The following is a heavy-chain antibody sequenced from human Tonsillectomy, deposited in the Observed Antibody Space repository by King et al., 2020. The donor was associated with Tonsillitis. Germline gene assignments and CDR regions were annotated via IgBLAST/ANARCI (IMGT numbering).Heavy chain of an antibody. Sequence: VQLVESGGGVVQPGGSLTLSCAASGFAFSGYGMHWVRQAPGKGLEWVTFIRYDGTDKYYADSVKGRFTISRDNSKNTVYLQMNSLRPEDTAVYFCAKDPYVEDMLTGYPDWGQGTLVIVSS. D-gene: IGHD3-9*01. V-gene: IGHV3-30*02. CDR1: GFAFSGYG. CDR3: AKDPYVEDMLTGYPD. J-gene: IGHJ4*02. CDR2: IRYDGTDK.